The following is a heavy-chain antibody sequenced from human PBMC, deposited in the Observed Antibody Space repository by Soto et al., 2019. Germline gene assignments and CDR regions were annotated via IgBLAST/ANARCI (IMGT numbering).Heavy chain of an antibody. CDR2: ISATGATT. Sequence: GVSLRVSCVASWCTCIDYAMTWVRQSPGKGLEGVSVISATGATTYYADSVRGRFTISRDNSKNTLNLQMNDLRVEDTAVIYCAKGRKSTEKDIAVMLAAASSIQHWGQGTLVTVSS. V-gene: IGHV3-23*01. CDR3: AKGRKSTEKDIAVMLAAASSIQH. J-gene: IGHJ1*01. D-gene: IGHD2-15*01. CDR1: WCTCIDYA.